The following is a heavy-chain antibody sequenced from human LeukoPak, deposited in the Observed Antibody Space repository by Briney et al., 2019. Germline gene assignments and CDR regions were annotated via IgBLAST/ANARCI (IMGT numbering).Heavy chain of an antibody. J-gene: IGHJ4*02. CDR3: ARSNTVDAETDDY. V-gene: IGHV1-69*04. CDR2: IIPILGIA. CDR1: GGTFSSYA. Sequence: SVKVSCKASGGTFSSYAISWVRQAPGQGLEWMGRIIPILGIANYAQKFQGRVTITADKSTSTAYMELSSLRSEDTAVYYCARSNTVDAETDDYWGQGTLVTVSS. D-gene: IGHD4-23*01.